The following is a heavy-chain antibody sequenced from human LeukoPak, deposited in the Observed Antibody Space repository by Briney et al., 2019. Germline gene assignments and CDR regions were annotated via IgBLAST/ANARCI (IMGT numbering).Heavy chain of an antibody. CDR3: ATSRLYGHYPRFDY. CDR1: GYTFTGYY. V-gene: IGHV1-2*02. D-gene: IGHD4-17*01. CDR2: INPNSGGT. Sequence: ASVKVSCKASGYTFTGYYMHWVRQAPGQGLEWMGWINPNSGGTNYAQKFQGRVTMTRDTSISTAYMELSRLRSDDTAVYYCATSRLYGHYPRFDYWGQGTLVTVSS. J-gene: IGHJ4*02.